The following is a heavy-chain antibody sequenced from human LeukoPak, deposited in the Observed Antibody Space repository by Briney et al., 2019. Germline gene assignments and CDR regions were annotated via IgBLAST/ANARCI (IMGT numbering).Heavy chain of an antibody. CDR3: ARAMWFGDLYEAFDM. CDR1: GGSIRGYY. V-gene: IGHV4-34*01. J-gene: IGHJ3*02. CDR2: INHSGST. D-gene: IGHD3-10*01. Sequence: SETLSLTCNVSGGSIRGYYWSWIRQPPGKGLEWIGEINHSGSTNYNPSLKSRVTISVDKSRNQFSLKLSSVTAADTAVYYCARAMWFGDLYEAFDMWGQGTMVTVSS.